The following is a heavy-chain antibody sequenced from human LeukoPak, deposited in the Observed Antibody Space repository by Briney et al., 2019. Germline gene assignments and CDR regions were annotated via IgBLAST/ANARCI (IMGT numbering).Heavy chain of an antibody. D-gene: IGHD3-22*01. CDR2: IIPIFGTA. CDR1: GYTFTSYG. Sequence: SVKVSCKASGYTFTSYGISWVRQAPGQGLEWMGGIIPIFGTANYAQKFQGRVTITADESTSTAYMALSSLRSEDTAVYYCARVRGGDYYDSSGPGAFDIWGQGTMVTVSS. CDR3: ARVRGGDYYDSSGPGAFDI. V-gene: IGHV1-69*13. J-gene: IGHJ3*02.